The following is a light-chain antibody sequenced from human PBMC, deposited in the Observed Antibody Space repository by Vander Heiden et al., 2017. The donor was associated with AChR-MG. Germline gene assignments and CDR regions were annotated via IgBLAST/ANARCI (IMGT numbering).Light chain of an antibody. Sequence: QAVLTQPPPVSGVPGQRVTNSRTGISSSIGAGSNIQWYQYLPGTAPKLLIYGNNNRPSGVSARFSGSKSGTSDSLAIAGLQAEDEADYYCQSYDNSLPGPWVFGGGTKLTVL. J-gene: IGLJ3*02. CDR2: GNN. V-gene: IGLV1-40*01. CDR3: QSYDNSLPGPWV. CDR1: SSSIGAGSN.